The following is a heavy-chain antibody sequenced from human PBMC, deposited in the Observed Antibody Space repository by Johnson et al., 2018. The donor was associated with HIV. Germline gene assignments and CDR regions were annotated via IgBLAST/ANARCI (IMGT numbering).Heavy chain of an antibody. J-gene: IGHJ3*02. CDR1: GFSFSSYG. D-gene: IGHD7-27*01. Sequence: QVQLVESGGGVVQPGGSLRLSCATSGFSFSSYGMYWVRQAPGKGLEWVSFIPYDGSDKYYADSVKGRFTISRDNSKNTLYLQMNSLRAEDTAVYYCARQLATGDDAFDIWGQGTMVTVSS. V-gene: IGHV3-30*19. CDR3: ARQLATGDDAFDI. CDR2: IPYDGSDK.